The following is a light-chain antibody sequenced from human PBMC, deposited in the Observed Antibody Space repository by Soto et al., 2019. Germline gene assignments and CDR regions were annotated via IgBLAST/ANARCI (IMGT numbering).Light chain of an antibody. J-gene: IGKJ1*01. CDR3: QQYGSSRT. Sequence: EIVLTQSPATLSVSPGESATLSCRASQSISSNLAWYQQKPGQSPRLLICGISTRATGIPDRFSGRGSGTDFTLTISRLEPEDVAVYYCQQYGSSRTFGQGTKVDI. V-gene: IGKV3-20*01. CDR1: QSISSN. CDR2: GIS.